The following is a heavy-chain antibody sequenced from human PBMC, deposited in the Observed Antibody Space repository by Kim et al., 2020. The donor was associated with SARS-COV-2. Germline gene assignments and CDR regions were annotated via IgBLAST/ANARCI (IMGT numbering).Heavy chain of an antibody. CDR3: ARGGYSYALYSDY. V-gene: IGHV6-1*01. J-gene: IGHJ4*02. Sequence: YPVSVKRRITISPDPSKSQFSLQLNSVTPEDTAVYYCARGGYSYALYSDYWGQGTLVTVSS. D-gene: IGHD5-18*01.